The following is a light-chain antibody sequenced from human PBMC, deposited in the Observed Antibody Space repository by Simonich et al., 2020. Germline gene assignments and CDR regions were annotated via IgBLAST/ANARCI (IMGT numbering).Light chain of an antibody. Sequence: NFMLTQPHSVSESPGTTVTISCTRSSGSIASKYVKWYQQRPGSAPTPGINEENQRPSWVPDRFSGSIDSSFNAASLTISGLKTEDEADYYCQSYDSSNVVFGGGTKLTVL. CDR3: QSYDSSNVV. CDR1: SGSIASKY. CDR2: EEN. J-gene: IGLJ2*01. V-gene: IGLV6-57*03.